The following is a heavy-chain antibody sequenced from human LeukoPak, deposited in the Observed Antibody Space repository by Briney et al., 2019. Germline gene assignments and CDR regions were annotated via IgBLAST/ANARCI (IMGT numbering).Heavy chain of an antibody. CDR1: GGSFSGYY. CDR3: ARFRRWWYFDY. J-gene: IGHJ4*02. V-gene: IGHV4-34*01. CDR2: INHSGST. Sequence: KTSETLSLTCAVYGGSFSGYYLSWIRQPPGKGLEWIGEINHSGSTNYNPSLKSRVTISVDTSKNQFSLKLSSVTAADTAVYYCARFRRWWYFDYWGQGTLVTVSS. D-gene: IGHD2-15*01.